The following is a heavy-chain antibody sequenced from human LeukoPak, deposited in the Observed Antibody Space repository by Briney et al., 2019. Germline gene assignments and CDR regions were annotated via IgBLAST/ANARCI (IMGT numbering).Heavy chain of an antibody. CDR3: ARERVPGGSGSYYRGWFDP. CDR1: GFTFSTYA. Sequence: GGSLRLSCVVSGFTFSTYAMSWVRQAPGKGLEWVSTISGGGGTTYYADSLKGRFTISRDNSKNTLYLQMNSLRAEDTAVYYCARERVPGGSGSYYRGWFDPWGQGTLVTVSS. V-gene: IGHV3-23*01. D-gene: IGHD3-10*01. J-gene: IGHJ5*02. CDR2: ISGGGGTT.